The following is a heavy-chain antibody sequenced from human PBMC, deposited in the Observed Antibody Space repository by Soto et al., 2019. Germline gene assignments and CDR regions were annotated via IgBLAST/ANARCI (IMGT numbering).Heavy chain of an antibody. J-gene: IGHJ4*02. D-gene: IGHD2-15*01. Sequence: PGGSLRLSCAASGFTFSSYSMNWVRQAPGKGLEWVSYISSSSTIYYADSVKGRFTISRDNAKNSLYLQMNSLRDEDTAVYYCARDNTVVNEINYWGQGTLVTVSS. CDR2: ISSSSTI. CDR3: ARDNTVVNEINY. CDR1: GFTFSSYS. V-gene: IGHV3-48*02.